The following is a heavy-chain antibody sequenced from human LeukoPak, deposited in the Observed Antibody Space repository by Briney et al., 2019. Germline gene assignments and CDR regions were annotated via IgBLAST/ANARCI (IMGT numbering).Heavy chain of an antibody. V-gene: IGHV1-2*02. CDR1: GYTFTVYY. Sequence: GASVKVSCTASGYTFTVYYMHWVRQAPGQGREWMGWINPNSGGTNYTQKFQGRVTMTRDTSISTAYMELSRLRSDDTAVYYCARGIPYVAMVRGVIIRNWFDPWGQGTLVTVSS. J-gene: IGHJ5*02. CDR2: INPNSGGT. D-gene: IGHD3-10*01. CDR3: ARGIPYVAMVRGVIIRNWFDP.